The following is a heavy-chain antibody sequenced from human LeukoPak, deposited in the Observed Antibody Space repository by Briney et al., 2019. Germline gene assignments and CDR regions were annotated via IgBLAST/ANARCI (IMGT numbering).Heavy chain of an antibody. CDR2: IYSGGNT. D-gene: IGHD2-21*02. Sequence: GGSLRLSCAASGFTVSGDYMSWVRQAPGRGLEWVSVIYSGGNTYYTDSVKGRFTISRDNSKNTLYLQMNSLRAEDTAVYYCARGRLVVTALDYWGQGTLVTVSS. V-gene: IGHV3-66*01. J-gene: IGHJ4*02. CDR1: GFTVSGDY. CDR3: ARGRLVVTALDY.